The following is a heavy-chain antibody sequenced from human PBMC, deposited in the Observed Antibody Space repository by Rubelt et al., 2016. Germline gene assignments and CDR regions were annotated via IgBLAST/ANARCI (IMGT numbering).Heavy chain of an antibody. V-gene: IGHV4-59*08. CDR2: VYSSGST. Sequence: QVQLQESGPGLVKPSETLSLTCSVSGGSISGYYWNWIRQPPGKGLEWIGYVYSSGSTNYNPSLKSRVTISVATSKNQFSLNLGSVTAADTAVYYCATITVGYCSGNDCKDFWGQGTLVTVSS. D-gene: IGHD2-15*01. CDR3: ATITVGYCSGNDCKDF. CDR1: GGSISGYY. J-gene: IGHJ4*02.